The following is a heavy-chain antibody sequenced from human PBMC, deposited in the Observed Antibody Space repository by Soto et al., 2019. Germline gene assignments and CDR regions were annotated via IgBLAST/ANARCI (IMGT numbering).Heavy chain of an antibody. CDR3: ARGDTPMITGMDSFDI. CDR1: GFTFSRYW. Sequence: GSLRLSCAASGFTFSRYWMNWVRQAPGKGLEWVANIKQDGTEKNYVDSVKGRFTISRDNARNSLYLQMDSLRAEDTAVYFCARGDTPMITGMDSFDIWGQGTMVTVSS. D-gene: IGHD5-18*01. J-gene: IGHJ3*02. CDR2: IKQDGTEK. V-gene: IGHV3-7*01.